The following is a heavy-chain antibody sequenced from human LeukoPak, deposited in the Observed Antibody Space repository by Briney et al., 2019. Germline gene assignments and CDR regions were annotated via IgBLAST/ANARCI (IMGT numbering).Heavy chain of an antibody. Sequence: SVKVSCKASGYTFTSYYMHWVRHAPGQGLEWIGIINPSGGSTSYAQKFQGRVTMTRDTSTSTVYMELSSLRSEDTAVYYCARAVGRRYQIDYWGQGTLVTVSS. CDR1: GYTFTSYY. D-gene: IGHD2-2*01. CDR2: INPSGGST. J-gene: IGHJ4*02. V-gene: IGHV1-46*01. CDR3: ARAVGRRYQIDY.